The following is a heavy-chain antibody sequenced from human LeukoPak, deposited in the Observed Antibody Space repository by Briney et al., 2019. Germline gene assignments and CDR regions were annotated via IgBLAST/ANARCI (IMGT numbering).Heavy chain of an antibody. J-gene: IGHJ1*01. CDR1: GGTFSSYA. Sequence: ASVKVSCKASGGTFSSYAISWVRQAPGQGLEWMGRIIPILGIANYAQKFQGRVTITADKSTSTAYMELSSLRSEDTAVYYCARDVGLAAAGMSDFQHWGQGTLVTVSS. CDR2: IIPILGIA. V-gene: IGHV1-69*04. D-gene: IGHD6-13*01. CDR3: ARDVGLAAAGMSDFQH.